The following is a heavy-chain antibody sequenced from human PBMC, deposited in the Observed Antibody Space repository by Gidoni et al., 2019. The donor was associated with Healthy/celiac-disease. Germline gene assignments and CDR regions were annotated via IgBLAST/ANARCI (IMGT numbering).Heavy chain of an antibody. CDR3: ARDGYCSSGSCYSLQY. J-gene: IGHJ4*02. CDR1: GFTFSNYG. D-gene: IGHD2-15*01. V-gene: IGHV3-33*01. CDR2: IWYDGSNK. Sequence: QVQLVESGGGVVQSGRSMRLSCAASGFTFSNYGMHWVRQAPGKGLEWVAVIWYDGSNKYYTGSVKGRFTISRDNSKNTLYLQMNSLRAEDTAVYYCARDGYCSSGSCYSLQYWGQGTLVTVSS.